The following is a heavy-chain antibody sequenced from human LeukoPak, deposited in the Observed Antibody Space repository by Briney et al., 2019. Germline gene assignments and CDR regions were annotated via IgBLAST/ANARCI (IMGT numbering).Heavy chain of an antibody. CDR3: ARGKGDY. CDR1: VYSITGYY. V-gene: IGHV1-2*02. Sequence: ASVNVSCKASVYSITGYYMHWVRQAPGQGLEWMGWINPNSGGTNYAQKFQGRVTMTRNTSIGTAYMELTSLRSDDTAVYYCARGKGDYWGQGTLVTVSS. J-gene: IGHJ4*02. CDR2: INPNSGGT.